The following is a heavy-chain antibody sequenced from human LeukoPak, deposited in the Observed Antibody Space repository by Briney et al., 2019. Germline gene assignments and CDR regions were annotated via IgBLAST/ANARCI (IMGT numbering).Heavy chain of an antibody. CDR1: GFTFSSYA. CDR3: ARGAPIHIAVAGSPSDY. V-gene: IGHV3-23*01. Sequence: PGGSLRLSCAASGFTFSSYAMSWVRQAPGKGLEWVSAISGSGGSTYYADSVKGRFTISRDNSKNTLYLQMNSLRAEDTAVYYCARGAPIHIAVAGSPSDYWGQGTLVTVSS. D-gene: IGHD6-19*01. CDR2: ISGSGGST. J-gene: IGHJ4*02.